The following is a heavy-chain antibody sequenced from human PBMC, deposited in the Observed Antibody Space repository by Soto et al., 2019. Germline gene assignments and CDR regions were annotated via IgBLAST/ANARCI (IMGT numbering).Heavy chain of an antibody. CDR1: GYTFTSYD. J-gene: IGHJ3*01. D-gene: IGHD2-15*01. V-gene: IGHV1-8*01. CDR2: MNPNSGNT. Sequence: QVQLVQSGAEVKKPGASVKVSCKASGYTFTSYDINWVRQATGQGLEWMGWMNPNSGNTGYAQKFQGRVTMTRNTSVSTGYMELSTLRSEATAVYCCARGRLIVVVVAASDAFDVWGQGTMVTVSS. CDR3: ARGRLIVVVVAASDAFDV.